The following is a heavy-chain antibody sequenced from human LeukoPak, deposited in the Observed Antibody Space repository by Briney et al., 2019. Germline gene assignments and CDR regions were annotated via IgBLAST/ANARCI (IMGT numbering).Heavy chain of an antibody. Sequence: SETLSLTCTVSGGSISSGGHYWSWIRQHPGKGLEWIGYIYYSGSTYYNPSLKSRVTISVDTSKNQFSLKLSSVTAADTAVYYCARAPTVTSYFDYWGQGTLVTVSS. CDR2: IYYSGST. CDR1: GGSISSGGHY. CDR3: ARAPTVTSYFDY. J-gene: IGHJ4*02. V-gene: IGHV4-31*03. D-gene: IGHD4-17*01.